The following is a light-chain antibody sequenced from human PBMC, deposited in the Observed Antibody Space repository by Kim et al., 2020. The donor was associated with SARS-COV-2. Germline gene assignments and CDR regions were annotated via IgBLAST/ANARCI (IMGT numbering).Light chain of an antibody. Sequence: DIQMTQSPSSLSASVGDRVTITCRTTQSISSHLNWYQQKPGRAPKLLISAASTLQGGVPSRFSGSGSETDFTLTISSLEPEDFAVYYCQQRSNWLFGQGTRLEIK. V-gene: IGKV1-39*01. CDR3: QQRSNWL. CDR2: AAS. J-gene: IGKJ5*01. CDR1: QSISSH.